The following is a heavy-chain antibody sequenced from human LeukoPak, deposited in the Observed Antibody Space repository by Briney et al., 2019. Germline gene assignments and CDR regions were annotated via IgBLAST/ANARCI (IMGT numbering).Heavy chain of an antibody. J-gene: IGHJ4*02. Sequence: ALVKVSCKASGYTFTTYGISWVRQAPGQGLEWMGWISAYKGNTNYAQKFQGRVTMTTGTSTSTAYMELRSLTSDDTAVYYCARDRDWNLDYWGQGTLVTVSS. CDR1: GYTFTTYG. D-gene: IGHD1-1*01. V-gene: IGHV1-18*01. CDR3: ARDRDWNLDY. CDR2: ISAYKGNT.